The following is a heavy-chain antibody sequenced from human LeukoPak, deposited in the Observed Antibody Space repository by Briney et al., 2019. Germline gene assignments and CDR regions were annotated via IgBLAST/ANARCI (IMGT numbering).Heavy chain of an antibody. CDR2: IGKTGGGT. CDR3: AKDRGTSYVVVVTATVPDH. D-gene: IGHD2-21*02. Sequence: GGSLRLSCTASGFIFNNYAMGWVRQAPGKGLEWVSVIGKTGGGTYHADSVRGRFTISRDNSKNTLYLQMSSLRVEDTAVYYCAKDRGTSYVVVVTATVPDHWGQGTLVTVSS. CDR1: GFIFNNYA. V-gene: IGHV3-23*01. J-gene: IGHJ4*02.